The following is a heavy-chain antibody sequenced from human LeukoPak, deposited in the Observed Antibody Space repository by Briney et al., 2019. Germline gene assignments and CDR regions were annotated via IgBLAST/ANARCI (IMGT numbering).Heavy chain of an antibody. CDR2: IKSKTDGGTT. D-gene: IGHD3-10*01. CDR3: TTVFFLRRGGYYRRFDY. Sequence: GGSLRLSCAASGFTFSNAWMSWVRQAPGKGLEWVGRIKSKTDGGTTGYAAPVKGRFTISRDDSKNTLYLQMNSLKTEDTAVYYCTTVFFLRRGGYYRRFDYWGQGTLVTVSS. V-gene: IGHV3-15*01. J-gene: IGHJ4*02. CDR1: GFTFSNAW.